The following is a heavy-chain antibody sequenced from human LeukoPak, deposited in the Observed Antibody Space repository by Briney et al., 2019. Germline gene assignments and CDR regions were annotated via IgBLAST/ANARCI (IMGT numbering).Heavy chain of an antibody. CDR1: GYSFTSYG. J-gene: IGHJ4*02. Sequence: GESLETSWKGSGYSFTSYGLGGVPQMPGKGLEWVGIIYPGDYDNRYSPPCQGQVTIPANKPISPAFLPWSSLEASDSAMYYCARSPSGGEFGSWGQGPLVTVSS. CDR3: ARSPSGGEFGS. CDR2: IYPGDYDN. D-gene: IGHD2-21*01. V-gene: IGHV5-51*04.